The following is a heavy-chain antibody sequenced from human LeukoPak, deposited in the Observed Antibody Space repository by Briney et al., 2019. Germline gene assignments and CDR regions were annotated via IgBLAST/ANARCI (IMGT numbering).Heavy chain of an antibody. CDR3: ARGPPDNPYSSRWYVNY. D-gene: IGHD6-13*01. CDR1: GGSLSGYY. CDR2: INHGGST. J-gene: IGHJ4*02. V-gene: IGHV4-34*01. Sequence: PSETLSLTCVVYGGSLSGYYWSWIRRPPGKGLEWIGEINHGGSTNYNPSLKSRVTISVDMSKNQVSLNLSSVTAADTGVYYCARGPPDNPYSSRWYVNYWGQGTLVTVSS.